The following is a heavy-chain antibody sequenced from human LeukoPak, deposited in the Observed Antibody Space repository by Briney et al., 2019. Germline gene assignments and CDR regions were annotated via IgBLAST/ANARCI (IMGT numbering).Heavy chain of an antibody. V-gene: IGHV3-23*01. CDR1: GFTVGSNY. D-gene: IGHD3-22*01. CDR3: AKPAAITMIVVVITAFDY. Sequence: GGSLRLSCAASGFTVGSNYMNWVRQAPGKGLEWVSAISGSGGSTYYADSVKGRFTISRDNSKNTLYLQMNSLRAEDTAVYYCAKPAAITMIVVVITAFDYWGQGTLVTVSS. J-gene: IGHJ4*02. CDR2: ISGSGGST.